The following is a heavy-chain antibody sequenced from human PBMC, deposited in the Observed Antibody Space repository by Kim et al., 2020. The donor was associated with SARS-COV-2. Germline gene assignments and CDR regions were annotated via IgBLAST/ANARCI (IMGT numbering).Heavy chain of an antibody. V-gene: IGHV4-38-2*02. D-gene: IGHD6-19*01. J-gene: IGHJ5*02. CDR3: ASTSLWLRRSVNWFDP. Sequence: SETLSLTCTVSGYSISSGYYWGWIRQPPGKGLEWIGSIYHSGSTYYNPSLKSRVTISVDTSKNQFSLKLSSVTAADTAVYYCASTSLWLRRSVNWFDPWG. CDR1: GYSISSGYY. CDR2: IYHSGST.